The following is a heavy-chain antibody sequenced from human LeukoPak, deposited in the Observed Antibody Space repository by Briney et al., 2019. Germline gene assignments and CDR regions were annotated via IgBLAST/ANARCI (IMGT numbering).Heavy chain of an antibody. CDR1: GDTFSSYG. CDR2: IIPIFNTL. V-gene: IGHV1-69*13. CDR3: VRDSRNCGGDCYHFDY. Sequence: ASVKVSCKASGDTFSSYGFYWVRQAPGQGPEWMGGIIPIFNTLKYSQKFQARVTFTADESTSTAFMELSNLRPDDTAVYYCVRDSRNCGGDCYHFDYWGQGTLVTVSP. J-gene: IGHJ4*02. D-gene: IGHD2-21*02.